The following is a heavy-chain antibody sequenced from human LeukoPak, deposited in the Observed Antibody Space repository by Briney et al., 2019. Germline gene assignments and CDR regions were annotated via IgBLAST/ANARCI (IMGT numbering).Heavy chain of an antibody. Sequence: ASVKVSCKASGYTFTSYDINWVRQATGQGLEWMGWMNPNSGNTGYAQKFQGRVTITRNTSISTAYMELSSLRSVDTAVYYCARGATYYDFWTASYYYYYMDVWGKGTTVTVSS. V-gene: IGHV1-8*03. D-gene: IGHD3-3*01. CDR2: MNPNSGNT. CDR3: ARGATYYDFWTASYYYYYMDV. J-gene: IGHJ6*03. CDR1: GYTFTSYD.